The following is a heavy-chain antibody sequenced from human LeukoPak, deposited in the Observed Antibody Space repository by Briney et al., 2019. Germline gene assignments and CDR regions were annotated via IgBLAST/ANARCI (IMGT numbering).Heavy chain of an antibody. Sequence: ASVKVSCKASGYTFTSYDINWVRQATGQGLEWMGWTNPNSGNTGYAQKFQGRVTITRNTSISTAYMELSSLRSEDTAVYYCARARRDSSGWYFKNDAFDIWGQGTMVTVSS. CDR1: GYTFTSYD. D-gene: IGHD6-19*01. J-gene: IGHJ3*02. V-gene: IGHV1-8*03. CDR2: TNPNSGNT. CDR3: ARARRDSSGWYFKNDAFDI.